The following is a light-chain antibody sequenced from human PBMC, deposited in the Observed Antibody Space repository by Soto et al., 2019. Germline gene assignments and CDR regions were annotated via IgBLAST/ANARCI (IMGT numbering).Light chain of an antibody. Sequence: DIQMTQSPSTLSGSVGDRVTITCRASQTISSWLAWYQQKPGKAPKLLIYKASTLKSGAPSRFSGSGSGTEFSLTIISLQPDDFATYYCQHYNSYSEAFGQGTKVELK. CDR1: QTISSW. V-gene: IGKV1-5*03. CDR3: QHYNSYSEA. J-gene: IGKJ1*01. CDR2: KAS.